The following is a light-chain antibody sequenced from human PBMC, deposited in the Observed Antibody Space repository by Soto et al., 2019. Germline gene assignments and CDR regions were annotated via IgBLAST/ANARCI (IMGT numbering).Light chain of an antibody. CDR3: QQSFSDPPLS. CDR2: AAS. CDR1: QGISSY. J-gene: IGKJ4*01. V-gene: IGKV1-8*01. Sequence: AIRMTQSPSSFSASTGDRVTITCRASQGISSYLAWYQQKPGKAPKLLIYAASTLQSGVPSRFSGSGSGTDFTLTISCLQSEDFATYYCQQSFSDPPLSFGGGTRVDVK.